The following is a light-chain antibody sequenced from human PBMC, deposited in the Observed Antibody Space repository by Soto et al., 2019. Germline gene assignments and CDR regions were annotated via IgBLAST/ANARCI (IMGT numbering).Light chain of an antibody. Sequence: EIVLTQSPGTLSLSPGERATLSCRASQSFSSNYLAWYQQKPGQAPRILIYGATTRATGIPDRFSGSESGTDFTLTISRLEPEDSAMYYCQQYSSVWTFGQGTKV. V-gene: IGKV3-20*01. CDR2: GAT. CDR3: QQYSSVWT. J-gene: IGKJ1*01. CDR1: QSFSSNY.